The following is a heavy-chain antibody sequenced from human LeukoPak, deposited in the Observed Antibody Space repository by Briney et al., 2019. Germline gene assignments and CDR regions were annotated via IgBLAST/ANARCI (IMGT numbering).Heavy chain of an antibody. V-gene: IGHV1-24*01. D-gene: IGHD3-22*01. CDR2: FDPEDGET. CDR1: GYTLTELS. J-gene: IGHJ4*02. CDR3: ATYDSSGYCYFDY. Sequence: GASVKVSCKVSGYTLTELSMHWVRQAPGNGLEWMGGFDPEDGETIYAQNFHGRVPMTEDTSTDTAYIELRSLGCEDTAVYYCATYDSSGYCYFDYWGQGTLVTVSS.